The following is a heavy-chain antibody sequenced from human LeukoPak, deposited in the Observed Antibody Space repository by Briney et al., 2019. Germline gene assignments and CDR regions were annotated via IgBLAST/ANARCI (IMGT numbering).Heavy chain of an antibody. CDR1: GGSFSGYY. Sequence: SETLSLTCAVYGGSFSGYYWSWISQPPGKGLGWIGEINHSGSTNYNPSLKSRVTISVHTSKNQFSLKLSSVTAADTAVYYCASFLTAGRYYYGMDVWGQGTTVTVSS. J-gene: IGHJ6*02. D-gene: IGHD6-19*01. V-gene: IGHV4-34*01. CDR2: INHSGST. CDR3: ASFLTAGRYYYGMDV.